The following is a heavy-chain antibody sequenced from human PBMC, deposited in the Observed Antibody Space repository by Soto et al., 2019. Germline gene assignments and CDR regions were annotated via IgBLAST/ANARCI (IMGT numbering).Heavy chain of an antibody. Sequence: PGGSLRLSCVASGFTFSISWMHWVRQVPGKGLEWVSYIGIGGSTKYYADSVKGRFTISRDNAKNSLYLQMNSLRAEDTAVYYCARDQLYYNDISGRPLNAFDVWGQGTMVTVSS. CDR2: IGIGGSTK. CDR3: ARDQLYYNDISGRPLNAFDV. V-gene: IGHV3-48*01. D-gene: IGHD3-22*01. J-gene: IGHJ3*01. CDR1: GFTFSISW.